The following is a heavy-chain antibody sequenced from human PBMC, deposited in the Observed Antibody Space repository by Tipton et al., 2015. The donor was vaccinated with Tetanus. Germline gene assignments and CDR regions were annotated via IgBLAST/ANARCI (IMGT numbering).Heavy chain of an antibody. J-gene: IGHJ3*02. CDR2: INPNSGGT. V-gene: IGHV1-2*02. CDR3: ARDPGYFDSSGYYGYASDM. CDR1: GYTFTNYG. D-gene: IGHD3-22*01. Sequence: QSGPEVKKPGASVKVSCRASGYTFTNYGINWVRQAPGQGLEWMGWINPNSGGTNYAQKFQGRVTMTRDTSISTAYMELSRLRSDDTAVYYCARDPGYFDSSGYYGYASDMWGQGTMVTVSS.